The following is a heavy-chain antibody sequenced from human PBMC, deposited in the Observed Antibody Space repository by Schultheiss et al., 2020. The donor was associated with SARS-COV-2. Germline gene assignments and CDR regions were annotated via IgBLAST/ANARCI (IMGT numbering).Heavy chain of an antibody. CDR3: ARDIVVQFDP. D-gene: IGHD2-2*01. J-gene: IGHJ5*02. CDR2: ITPSGGDT. Sequence: ASVKVSCKASGGTFSSFAISWVRQAPGQGLEWMGIITPSGGDTTYAQKFQGRVTMTRDTSRSTVYVELSRLRSDDTAVYYCARDIVVQFDPWGQGTLVTVSS. CDR1: GGTFSSFA. V-gene: IGHV1-46*01.